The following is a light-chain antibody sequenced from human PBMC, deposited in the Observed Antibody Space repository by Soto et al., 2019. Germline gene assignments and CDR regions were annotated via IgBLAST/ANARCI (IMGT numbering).Light chain of an antibody. CDR1: QSLLHTNGKNY. CDR2: MGS. V-gene: IGKV2-28*01. Sequence: DVVMTQSPLSLPVTPGEPASISCRSSQSLLHTNGKNYLDWYLQKPGQSPQLLIYMGSNRASGVPDRFSGSGSGTDFTLKISRVEAEDVGIYYCMQGLPAPPTFGGGTKVEIK. CDR3: MQGLPAPPT. J-gene: IGKJ4*01.